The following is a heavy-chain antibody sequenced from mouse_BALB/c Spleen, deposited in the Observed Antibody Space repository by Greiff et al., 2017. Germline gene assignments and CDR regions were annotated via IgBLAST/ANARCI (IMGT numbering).Heavy chain of an antibody. CDR3: ARSGGYDWYFDV. Sequence: VQRVESGAELAKPGASVKMSCKASGYTFTSYWMHWVRQRPGQGLEWIGYINPSTGYTEYNQKFKDKATLTADKSSSTAYMQLSSLTSEDSAVYYCARSGGYDWYFDVWGAGTTVTVSS. CDR1: GYTFTSYW. CDR2: INPSTGYT. V-gene: IGHV1-7*01. D-gene: IGHD2-2*01. J-gene: IGHJ1*01.